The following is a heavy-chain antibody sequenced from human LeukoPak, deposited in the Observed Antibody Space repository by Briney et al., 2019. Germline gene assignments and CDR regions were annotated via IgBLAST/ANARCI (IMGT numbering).Heavy chain of an antibody. Sequence: GGSLILSCAASGFTFSSYAMSWVRQAPGKGLEWVSAISGTGGNTYYADSVKGRFTISRDNSKNTLYLQMNSLRAEDTAVYYCGKARESSSSTSCYRNGMDVWGQGTTVTVSS. V-gene: IGHV3-23*01. D-gene: IGHD2-2*02. CDR1: GFTFSSYA. J-gene: IGHJ6*02. CDR2: ISGTGGNT. CDR3: GKARESSSSTSCYRNGMDV.